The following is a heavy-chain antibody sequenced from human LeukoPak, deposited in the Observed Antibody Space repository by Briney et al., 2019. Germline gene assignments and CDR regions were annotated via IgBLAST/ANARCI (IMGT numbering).Heavy chain of an antibody. CDR2: ISAYNGNT. J-gene: IGHJ4*02. V-gene: IGHV1-18*01. Sequence: ASVKVSCEASGYTLTSYGISWVRQAPGQGLEWMGWISAYNGNTNYAQKLQGRVTMTTDTSTSTAYMELRSLRSDDTAVYYCARDPGGGYGEGIFDYWGQGTLVTVSS. CDR1: GYTLTSYG. CDR3: ARDPGGGYGEGIFDY. D-gene: IGHD4-17*01.